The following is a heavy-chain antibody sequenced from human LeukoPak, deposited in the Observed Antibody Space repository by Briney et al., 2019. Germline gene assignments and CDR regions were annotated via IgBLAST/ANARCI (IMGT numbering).Heavy chain of an antibody. D-gene: IGHD3-10*01. CDR1: GFTFSSYW. V-gene: IGHV3-74*01. CDR2: INSDGSST. CDR3: ARDRRMVRGVISPRPFDY. Sequence: GGSLRLSCAASGFTFSSYWMHWVRQAPGKGLVWVSRINSDGSSTSYADSVKGRFTISRDNAKNTLYLQMNSLRAEDTAVYYCARDRRMVRGVISPRPFDYWGQGTLVTVSS. J-gene: IGHJ4*02.